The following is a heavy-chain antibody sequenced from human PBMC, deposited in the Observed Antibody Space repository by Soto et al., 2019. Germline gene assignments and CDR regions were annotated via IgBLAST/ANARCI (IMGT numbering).Heavy chain of an antibody. J-gene: IGHJ6*02. D-gene: IGHD3-3*01. V-gene: IGHV3-15*01. CDR3: TAPGLWSASYRDFYYVMDV. CDR2: IKSKTDGGTT. CDR1: GFTFSNAW. Sequence: PGGSLRLSCAASGFTFSNAWMSWVRQAPGKGLEWAGRIKSKTDGGTTDYAAPVKGRFTISRDDSKNTLYLQMNSLKTEDTAVYYCTAPGLWSASYRDFYYVMDVWGQGTTVTVSS.